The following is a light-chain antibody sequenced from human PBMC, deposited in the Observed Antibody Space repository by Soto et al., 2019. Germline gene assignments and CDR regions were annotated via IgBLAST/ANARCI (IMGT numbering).Light chain of an antibody. V-gene: IGLV2-14*01. CDR2: EVS. CDR3: SSYSISTAYL. J-gene: IGLJ1*01. Sequence: QSPLAESASLSGSPGQSITISCTGTSSDVGGYDYVSWYQLHPGKAPKLMVFEVSNRPSGVSYRFSGSKSGNTASLTISGLQAEDEADYFCSSYSISTAYLFGTGTKVTVL. CDR1: SSDVGGYDY.